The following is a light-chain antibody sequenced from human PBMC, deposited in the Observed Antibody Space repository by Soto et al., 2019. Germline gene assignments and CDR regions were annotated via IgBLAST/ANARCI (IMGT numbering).Light chain of an antibody. CDR3: QQYNSSSPET. J-gene: IGKJ1*01. Sequence: DIQMTQSPSALSESVGDRVTITWRNIWLAWCQREPGKAPNPLIYKASNSESGVPSRSSGSGSGTEFTLTISSLQPDDFATYYCQQYNSSSPETFGQGTRLEIK. CDR1: NIW. V-gene: IGKV1-5*03. CDR2: KAS.